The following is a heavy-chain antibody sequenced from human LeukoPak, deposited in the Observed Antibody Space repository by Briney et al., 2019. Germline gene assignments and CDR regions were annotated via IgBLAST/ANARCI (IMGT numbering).Heavy chain of an antibody. CDR3: ARTNIGPAGSWFDP. V-gene: IGHV4-30-4*01. J-gene: IGHJ5*02. CDR2: INYSGSS. D-gene: IGHD6-13*01. CDR1: GGSINHGGYY. Sequence: PSQTLSLTCTVSGGSINHGGYYWSWIRQHPGKGLEWIGYINYSGSSYYNPSRKSRVTISVDTSKKQLSLQLSSVTAADTAVYYCARTNIGPAGSWFDPWGQGTLVTVSS.